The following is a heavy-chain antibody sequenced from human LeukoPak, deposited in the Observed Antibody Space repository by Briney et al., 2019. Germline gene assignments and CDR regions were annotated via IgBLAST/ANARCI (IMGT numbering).Heavy chain of an antibody. V-gene: IGHV3-9*01. D-gene: IGHD3-10*01. CDR3: AKGSTLAVFGAFLSHFAS. CDR2: ISWNSGSI. J-gene: IGHJ4*02. CDR1: GFTFDDYA. Sequence: PGRSLRLSCAASGFTFDDYAMHWVRQAPGKGLEWVSGISWNSGSIGYADSVKGRFTISRDNAKNSLYLQMNSLRAEDTALYYCAKGSTLAVFGAFLSHFASGGQGTRCPVSS.